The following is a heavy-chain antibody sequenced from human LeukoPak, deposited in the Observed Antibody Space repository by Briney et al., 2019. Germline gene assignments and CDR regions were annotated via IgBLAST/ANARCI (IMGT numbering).Heavy chain of an antibody. CDR2: ISSSSSYI. CDR1: GFTFSSYS. CDR3: ARVQRKYQLPRLNDYDYMDV. D-gene: IGHD2-2*01. V-gene: IGHV3-21*01. J-gene: IGHJ6*03. Sequence: GGSLRLSCAASGFTFSSYSMNWVRQAPGKGLEWVSSISSSSSYIYYADSVKGRFTISRDNAKNSLYLQMNSLRAEDTAVYYCARVQRKYQLPRLNDYDYMDVWGKGTTVTISS.